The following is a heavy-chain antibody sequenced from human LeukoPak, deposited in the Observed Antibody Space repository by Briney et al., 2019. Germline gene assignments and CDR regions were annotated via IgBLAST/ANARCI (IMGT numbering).Heavy chain of an antibody. Sequence: PGGSLRLSCEASGFTFSNYWMSWVRQAPGKGLEWVANIKQDGSEKNYVDSVKGRFTISRDNAKNSLYLQMSSLRAEDTAVYYCARDKVGGPTHFDYWGQGALVTVSS. CDR3: ARDKVGGPTHFDY. CDR2: IKQDGSEK. V-gene: IGHV3-7*01. J-gene: IGHJ4*02. CDR1: GFTFSNYW. D-gene: IGHD1-26*01.